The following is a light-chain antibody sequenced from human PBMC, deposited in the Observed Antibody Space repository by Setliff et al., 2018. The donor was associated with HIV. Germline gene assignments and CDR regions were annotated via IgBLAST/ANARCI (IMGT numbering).Light chain of an antibody. CDR1: GSDVGGYNY. J-gene: IGLJ2*01. CDR3: CSYAGSYIHVV. V-gene: IGLV2-11*01. Sequence: QSALTQPRSVSGSPGQSVTISCTGTGSDVGGYNYVSWYQQHPGKAPKLMIYDVSKRPSGVPDRFSGSKSGNTASLTISGLQAEDEADYYCCSYAGSYIHVVFGGGT. CDR2: DVS.